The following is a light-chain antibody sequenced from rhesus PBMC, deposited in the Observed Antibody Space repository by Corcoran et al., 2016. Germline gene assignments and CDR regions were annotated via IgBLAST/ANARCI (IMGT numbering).Light chain of an antibody. CDR1: ENVNNY. CDR2: KAS. CDR3: QHGYGTPYS. V-gene: IGKV1-74*01. J-gene: IGKJ2*01. Sequence: DIQMTQSPSSLSASVGDRVTITCRASENVNNYLNWYQQKPGTAPKLLIYKASPLQSGFPSRLSGSGSGTDYTFTISSLQPEDVATYYCQHGYGTPYSFGQGTKVEIK.